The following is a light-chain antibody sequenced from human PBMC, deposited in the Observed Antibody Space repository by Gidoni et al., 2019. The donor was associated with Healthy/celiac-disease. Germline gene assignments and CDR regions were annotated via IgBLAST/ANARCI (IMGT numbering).Light chain of an antibody. Sequence: SSELTQDPAVSVALGQTVRITCQGDSLRIYYASWYQQKPGQAPVLVIYGKNNRPSGIPDRFSGSSSGNTAFLTIAGAQAEDEADYYCNSRDSSGNHVVFGGGTKLTVL. CDR1: SLRIYY. CDR3: NSRDSSGNHVV. CDR2: GKN. V-gene: IGLV3-19*01. J-gene: IGLJ2*01.